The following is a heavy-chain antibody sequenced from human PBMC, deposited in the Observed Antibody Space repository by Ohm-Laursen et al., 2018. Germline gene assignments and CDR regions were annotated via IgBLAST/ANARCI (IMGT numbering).Heavy chain of an antibody. CDR2: INPNSGGT. Sequence: ASVTVSCKPSGYTFTGYYMHWVRQAPGQGLEWMGWINPNSGGTNYAQKFQGRVTMTRDTSISTAYMELSRLRSDDTAVYYCANLRDTAMVTDYWGQGTLVTVSS. D-gene: IGHD5-18*01. J-gene: IGHJ4*02. CDR1: GYTFTGYY. V-gene: IGHV1-2*02. CDR3: ANLRDTAMVTDY.